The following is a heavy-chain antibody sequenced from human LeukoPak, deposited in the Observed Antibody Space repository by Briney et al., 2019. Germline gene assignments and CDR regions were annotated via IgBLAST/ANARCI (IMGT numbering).Heavy chain of an antibody. CDR2: INPNSGGT. V-gene: IGHV1-2*06. Sequence: ASVKVSCKASGYTFTGYYMHWVRQAPGQGLEWMGRINPNSGGTNYAQKFQGRVTMTRDTSISTAYMELSRLRSDDTAVYYCARSLPDHYYDSSGYYGWFDPGGQGTLVTVSS. D-gene: IGHD3-22*01. CDR3: ARSLPDHYYDSSGYYGWFDP. CDR1: GYTFTGYY. J-gene: IGHJ5*02.